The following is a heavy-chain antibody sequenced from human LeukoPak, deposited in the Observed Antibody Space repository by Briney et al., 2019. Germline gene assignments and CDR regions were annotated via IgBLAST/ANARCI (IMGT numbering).Heavy chain of an antibody. CDR2: ISGSGGST. CDR1: GFTFSSYA. V-gene: IGHV3-23*01. Sequence: GGSLRLSCAASGFTFSSYAMSWVRQAPGKGLEWVSAISGSGGSTYYADSVKGRFTISRDNSKNTLYLQMNSLRAEDTAVYYCAKDLLRYCRSTSCLGGIDYWGQGTLVTVSS. D-gene: IGHD2-2*01. CDR3: AKDLLRYCRSTSCLGGIDY. J-gene: IGHJ4*02.